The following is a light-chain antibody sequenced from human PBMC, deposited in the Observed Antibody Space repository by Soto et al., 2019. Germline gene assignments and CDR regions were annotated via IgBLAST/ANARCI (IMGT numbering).Light chain of an antibody. J-gene: IGLJ2*01. CDR2: RDN. CDR1: NIGSKN. Sequence: SYELTQPLSVSVALGQTARITCGGNNIGSKNVHWYQQKPGQAPVLVIYRDNNRPSGIPERFSGSNSGNTATLTISRAQAGDEADYYCQVWDSSTYVVFGGGTKVTVL. CDR3: QVWDSSTYVV. V-gene: IGLV3-9*01.